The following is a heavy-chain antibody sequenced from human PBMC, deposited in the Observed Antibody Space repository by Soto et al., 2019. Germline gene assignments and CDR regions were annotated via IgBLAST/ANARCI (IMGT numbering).Heavy chain of an antibody. V-gene: IGHV3-48*02. J-gene: IGHJ6*02. CDR2: ISSRSYTI. CDR1: GFSFSTYS. D-gene: IGHD6-6*01. Sequence: EVQLVESGGGLVQPGGSLRLSCAASGFSFSTYSMNWVRQAPGNGLEWVSYISSRSYTIYYIDSVKGRFTISRDNAKSSLYLQMNSLRDEDTAGYYCARGGRSSANGMDGWGQGTTVTVSS. CDR3: ARGGRSSANGMDG.